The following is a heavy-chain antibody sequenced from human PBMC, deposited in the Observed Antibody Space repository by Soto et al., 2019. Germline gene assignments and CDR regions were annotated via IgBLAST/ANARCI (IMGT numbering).Heavy chain of an antibody. D-gene: IGHD3-10*01. CDR2: INGDGTTT. Sequence: EVRLVESGGGLVQPGGSLRLSCAASGFTFSTYWMHWVRQAPGKGLVWVSRINGDGTTTQYADSVKGRFTISRDNAKNPLYLQRNPRRGDDTAMYYCASIPMVRGPSDYWGRGTLVTVSS. CDR1: GFTFSTYW. CDR3: ASIPMVRGPSDY. J-gene: IGHJ4*02. V-gene: IGHV3-74*02.